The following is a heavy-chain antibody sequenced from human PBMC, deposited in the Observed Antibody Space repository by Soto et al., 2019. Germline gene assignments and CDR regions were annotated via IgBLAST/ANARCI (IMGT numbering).Heavy chain of an antibody. V-gene: IGHV3-23*01. Sequence: PGGSLRLSCAASGFTFSSYAMSWVRQAPGKGLEWVSAISGSGGNTYYADSVRGRFTISRVNSKNTLYLQMNSLRAEDTAVYYCAKGGSSWSGGDMDVWGQGTTVTVSS. J-gene: IGHJ6*02. CDR1: GFTFSSYA. D-gene: IGHD6-13*01. CDR2: ISGSGGNT. CDR3: AKGGSSWSGGDMDV.